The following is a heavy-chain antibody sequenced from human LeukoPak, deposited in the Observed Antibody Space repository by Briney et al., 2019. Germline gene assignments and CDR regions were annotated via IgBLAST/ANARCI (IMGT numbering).Heavy chain of an antibody. Sequence: PSETLSLTCAVYGGSFSGYYWSWIRQPPGKGLEWIGEINHSGSTNYNPSLKSRVTISVDTSKNQLSLKLSSVTAADTAVYYCARHVTYYDYVWGSYRYWYYYMDVWGKGTTVTVSS. V-gene: IGHV4-34*01. CDR2: INHSGST. CDR1: GGSFSGYY. CDR3: ARHVTYYDYVWGSYRYWYYYMDV. J-gene: IGHJ6*03. D-gene: IGHD3-16*02.